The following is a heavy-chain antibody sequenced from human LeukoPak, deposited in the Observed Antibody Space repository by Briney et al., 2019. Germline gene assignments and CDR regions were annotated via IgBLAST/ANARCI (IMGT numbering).Heavy chain of an antibody. Sequence: SETLSLTCTASGGSISSYYWSWIRQPPGKGLEWIGYIYYSGSTNYNPSLKSRVTISVDTSKNQFSLKLSSVTAADTAVYYCARDRHSSGYYDYWGQGTLVTVSS. V-gene: IGHV4-59*01. CDR2: IYYSGST. J-gene: IGHJ4*02. D-gene: IGHD3-22*01. CDR3: ARDRHSSGYYDY. CDR1: GGSISSYY.